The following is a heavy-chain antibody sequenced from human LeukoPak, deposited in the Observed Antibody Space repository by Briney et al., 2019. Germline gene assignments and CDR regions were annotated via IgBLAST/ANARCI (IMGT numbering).Heavy chain of an antibody. CDR3: ARGRDGYNYIDY. V-gene: IGHV4-39*01. J-gene: IGHJ4*02. CDR1: GGSISSSSYY. Sequence: SETLSLTCTVSGGSISSSSYYWGWIRQPPGKGLEWIGSIYYSGSTYYNPSLKSRVTISVDTSKNQFSLKLGSVTAADTAVYYCARGRDGYNYIDYWGQGTLVTVSS. CDR2: IYYSGST. D-gene: IGHD5-24*01.